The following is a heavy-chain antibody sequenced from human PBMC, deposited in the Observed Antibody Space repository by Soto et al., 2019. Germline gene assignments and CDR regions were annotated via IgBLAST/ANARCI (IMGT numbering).Heavy chain of an antibody. CDR2: IYYSGST. D-gene: IGHD3-22*01. CDR3: ASIYTYDYDSRGYYYRSHYYDGMDV. V-gene: IGHV4-39*01. CDR1: GGSISSSSYY. Sequence: SETLSLTCTVSGGSISSSSYYWGWIRQPPGKGLEWIGSIYYSGSTYYNPSLKSRVTTSVDTSKNQFSLKLSSVTAADTAVYYCASIYTYDYDSRGYYYRSHYYDGMDVWGQWTTVT. J-gene: IGHJ6*02.